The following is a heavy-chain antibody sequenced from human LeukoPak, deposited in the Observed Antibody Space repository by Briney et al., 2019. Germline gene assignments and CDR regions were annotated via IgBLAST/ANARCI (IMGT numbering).Heavy chain of an antibody. CDR1: GYTFTGYY. Sequence: ASVKVSCKASGYTFTGYYMHWVRQAPGQGLEWMRWINTNTGNPTYAQGFTGRFVFSLDTSDNTAYLQISSLQAEDTAVYYCASFFCTSGLCYYLDYWGQGTLVTVSS. CDR2: INTNTGNP. CDR3: ASFFCTSGLCYYLDY. J-gene: IGHJ4*02. D-gene: IGHD2-8*01. V-gene: IGHV7-4-1*02.